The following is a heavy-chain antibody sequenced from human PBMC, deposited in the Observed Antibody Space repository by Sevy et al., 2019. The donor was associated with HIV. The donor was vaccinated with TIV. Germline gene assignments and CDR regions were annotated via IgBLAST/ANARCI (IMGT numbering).Heavy chain of an antibody. D-gene: IGHD4-17*01. CDR2: INSESGVT. J-gene: IGHJ6*02. CDR3: ARLTTQPTSDLYGLDV. V-gene: IGHV1-2*02. Sequence: ASVKVSCKASGYIFSDYYIHWVRQAPGQGLEWMAWINSESGVTKCAQRFQGGVTVTRDTSLRTAYLELNNLKSNDTAIYYCARLTTQPTSDLYGLDVWGQGTTVTVSS. CDR1: GYIFSDYY.